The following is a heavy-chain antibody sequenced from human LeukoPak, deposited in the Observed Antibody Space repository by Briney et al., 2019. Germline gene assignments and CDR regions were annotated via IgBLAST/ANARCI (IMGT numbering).Heavy chain of an antibody. CDR1: GGSISSSSYY. V-gene: IGHV4-39*07. D-gene: IGHD3-22*01. CDR3: ARFYYEPGFDY. Sequence: PSETLSLTCTVSGGSISSSSYYWGWIRQPPGKGLEWIGSIYQSGSTYYNPSLKSRVTISVDTSKNQFSLKLSSVTAADTAVYYCARFYYEPGFDYWGQGTLVTVSS. J-gene: IGHJ4*02. CDR2: IYQSGST.